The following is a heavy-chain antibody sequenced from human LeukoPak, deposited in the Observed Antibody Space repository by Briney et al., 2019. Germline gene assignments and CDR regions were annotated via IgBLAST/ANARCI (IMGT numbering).Heavy chain of an antibody. V-gene: IGHV3-33*06. CDR1: GFTFSSYG. CDR3: AKTWGVTYYYDSSGYFLDY. Sequence: PGGSLRLSCAASGFTFSSYGMHWVRQAPGKGLEWVAVIWYDGSNKYYADSVKGRFTISRDNSKNTLYLQMNSLRAEDTAVYYCAKTWGVTYYYDSSGYFLDYWGQGTLVTVSS. J-gene: IGHJ4*02. CDR2: IWYDGSNK. D-gene: IGHD3-22*01.